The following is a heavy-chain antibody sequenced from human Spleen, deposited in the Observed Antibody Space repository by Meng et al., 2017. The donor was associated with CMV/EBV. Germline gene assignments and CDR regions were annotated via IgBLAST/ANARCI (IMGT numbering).Heavy chain of an antibody. Sequence: QVQLKQWGAGLLKPSETLSLTWAVYGGSFSGYYWSWIRQPPGKGLEWIGEINHSGSTNYNPSLKSRVTISVDTSKNQFSLKLSSVTAADTAVYYCARMEEVFDYWGQGTLVTVSS. J-gene: IGHJ4*02. CDR2: INHSGST. V-gene: IGHV4-34*01. D-gene: IGHD1-1*01. CDR3: ARMEEVFDY. CDR1: GGSFSGYY.